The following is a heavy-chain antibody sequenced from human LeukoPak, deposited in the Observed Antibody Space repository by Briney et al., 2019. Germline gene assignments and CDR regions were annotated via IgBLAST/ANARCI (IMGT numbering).Heavy chain of an antibody. CDR2: ISAYNGNT. CDR3: ARDLSMLYTYYGMDV. Sequence: ASVKVSSKASGYTFTSYGISWVRQAPGQGLEWMGWISAYNGNTNYAQKLQGRVTMTTDTSTSTAYMELRSLRSDDTAVYYCARDLSMLYTYYGMDVWGQGTTVTVSS. CDR1: GYTFTSYG. V-gene: IGHV1-18*01. J-gene: IGHJ6*02. D-gene: IGHD2-8*01.